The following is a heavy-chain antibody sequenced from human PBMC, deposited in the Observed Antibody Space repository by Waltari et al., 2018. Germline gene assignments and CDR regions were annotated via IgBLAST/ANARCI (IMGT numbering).Heavy chain of an antibody. D-gene: IGHD2-8*01. Sequence: EVQLVQSGAEVKKPGESLKISCKGSGYSFTSYWIGWVRQMPGKGLEWMWCIYPVASDTRYSPSFKCQVTISADKSNSTTYLQWSSLKTSDTAMYYCARHGLRDCTNGVCSFQGMDVWGQGTTVTVSS. CDR3: ARHGLRDCTNGVCSFQGMDV. CDR1: GYSFTSYW. V-gene: IGHV5-51*01. CDR2: IYPVASDT. J-gene: IGHJ6*02.